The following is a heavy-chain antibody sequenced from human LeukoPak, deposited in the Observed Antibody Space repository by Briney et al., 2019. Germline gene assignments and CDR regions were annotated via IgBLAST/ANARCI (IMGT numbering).Heavy chain of an antibody. CDR3: AKYDSSGYYYADYYYGMDV. V-gene: IGHV3-23*01. CDR1: GFTFSSYA. CDR2: ISGSGGST. J-gene: IGHJ6*02. Sequence: GGSLRLSCAASGFTFSSYAMSWVRQAPGKRLEWVSAISGSGGSTYYADSVKGRFTISRDNSKNTLYLQMNSLRAEDTAVYYCAKYDSSGYYYADYYYGMDVWGQGTTVTVSS. D-gene: IGHD3-22*01.